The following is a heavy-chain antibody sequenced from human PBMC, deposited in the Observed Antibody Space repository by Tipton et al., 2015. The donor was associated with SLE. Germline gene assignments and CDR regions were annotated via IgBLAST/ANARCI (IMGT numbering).Heavy chain of an antibody. V-gene: IGHV4-34*01. D-gene: IGHD3-3*01. CDR1: GASLSSFF. Sequence: TLSLTCTVSGASLSSFFWAWIRQPPGKGLEWIGEINHSGNTNFNPSLGSRVTVSVDTSNNQLSLRLSSVPAADTATYYCARGGLFWSPSLVAANYFDSWGQGTLVTVSS. CDR3: ARGGLFWSPSLVAANYFDS. J-gene: IGHJ4*02. CDR2: INHSGNT.